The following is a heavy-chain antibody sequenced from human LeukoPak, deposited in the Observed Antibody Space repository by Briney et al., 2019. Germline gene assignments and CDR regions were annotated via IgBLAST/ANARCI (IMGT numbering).Heavy chain of an antibody. CDR1: GFTFSTSW. D-gene: IGHD6-19*01. CDR3: ARAATASVNWFDP. CDR2: INTDGSST. Sequence: GGSLRLSCAASGFTFSTSWMHWVRQAPGKGLVWVSRINTDGSSTTYADSVKGRFTISRDNAKNTLSLQMNSLRAEDTAVYYCARAATASVNWFDPWGQGTLVTVSS. V-gene: IGHV3-74*01. J-gene: IGHJ5*02.